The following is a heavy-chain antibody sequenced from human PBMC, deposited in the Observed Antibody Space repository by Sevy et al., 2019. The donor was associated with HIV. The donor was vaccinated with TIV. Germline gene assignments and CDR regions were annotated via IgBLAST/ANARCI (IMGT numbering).Heavy chain of an antibody. CDR2: ISNSGANT. CDR3: AKEWTLLSDWYGEFDY. D-gene: IGHD6-19*01. J-gene: IGHJ4*02. CDR1: GFTFTNYG. V-gene: IGHV3-23*01. Sequence: GGSLRLSCAASGFTFTNYGMHWVRQAPGKGLEWVSGISNSGANTYYAGSVRGRFTVSRDNSKNTVYLQLNSLRAGDTAIYYCAKEWTLLSDWYGEFDYWGQGTLVTVSS.